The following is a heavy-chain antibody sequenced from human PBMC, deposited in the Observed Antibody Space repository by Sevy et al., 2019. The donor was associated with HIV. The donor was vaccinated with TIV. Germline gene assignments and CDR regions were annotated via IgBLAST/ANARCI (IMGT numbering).Heavy chain of an antibody. Sequence: ASVKVSCNGSGYIFNSYVIHWVRQAPGQRPEWRGWFNTGNGDTKYSQKFQGRVTLTRDPSATTVYMEVTSLRFEDTAVYYCARGGGTSGWNLDYWGQGTLVTVSS. D-gene: IGHD6-19*01. V-gene: IGHV1-3*04. CDR2: FNTGNGDT. CDR3: ARGGGTSGWNLDY. J-gene: IGHJ4*02. CDR1: GYIFNSYV.